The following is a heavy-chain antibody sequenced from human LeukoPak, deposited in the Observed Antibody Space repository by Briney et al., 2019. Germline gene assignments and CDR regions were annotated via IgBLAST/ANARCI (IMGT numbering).Heavy chain of an antibody. CDR1: GFTFSSYA. CDR2: ISSNGGST. V-gene: IGHV3-64*01. Sequence: PGGSLRLSCAASGFTFSSYAMHWVRQAPGKGLEYVSAISSNGGSTYYANSVKGRFTISRDNSKNTLYLQMGSLRAEDMAVYYCARVAGIQVWLYPDHRGQGTLITVSS. D-gene: IGHD5-18*01. CDR3: ARVAGIQVWLYPDH. J-gene: IGHJ4*02.